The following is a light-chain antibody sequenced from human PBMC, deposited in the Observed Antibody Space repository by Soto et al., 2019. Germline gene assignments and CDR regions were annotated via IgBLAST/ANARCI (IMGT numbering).Light chain of an antibody. J-gene: IGKJ5*01. CDR3: QQYDDSPIP. CDR1: QIVDSGY. V-gene: IGKV3-20*01. Sequence: PGDRATLSCRASQIVDSGYLAWYQQRPGQAPRLLIYGTSSRATGIPDRFSGSGSGTDFTLTISRLEPEDFAVYYWQQYDDSPIPFGQGTRL. CDR2: GTS.